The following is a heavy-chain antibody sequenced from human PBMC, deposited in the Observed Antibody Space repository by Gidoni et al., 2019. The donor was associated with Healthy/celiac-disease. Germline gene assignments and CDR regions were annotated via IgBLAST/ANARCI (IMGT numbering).Heavy chain of an antibody. V-gene: IGHV4-39*01. J-gene: IGHJ4*01. CDR2: IYYSGST. CDR3: AIQGPGATLDY. D-gene: IGHD1-26*01. Sequence: QLQLQESGPGRVKPSETLALTCAVSGGSISSSSYYCGWLRPPPGKGLEWTGSIYYSGSTYYNPSLKSRVTIPVDTSKNQFSLKLSSVTAADTAVYYCAIQGPGATLDYWGHGTLVTVSS. CDR1: GGSISSSSYY.